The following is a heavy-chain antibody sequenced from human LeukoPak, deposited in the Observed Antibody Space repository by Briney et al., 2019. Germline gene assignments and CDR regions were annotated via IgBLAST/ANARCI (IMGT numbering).Heavy chain of an antibody. D-gene: IGHD1-26*01. J-gene: IGHJ4*02. CDR3: ARSPGEWELLGLDY. CDR1: GYTFTIYY. Sequence: ASVTVSCKASGYTFTIYYMHWVRQAPGQGLEWMGIINPSGGSTSYAQKFQGRVTMTRDMSTSTVYMELSSLRSEDTAVYYCARSPGEWELLGLDYWGQGTLVTVSS. V-gene: IGHV1-46*01. CDR2: INPSGGST.